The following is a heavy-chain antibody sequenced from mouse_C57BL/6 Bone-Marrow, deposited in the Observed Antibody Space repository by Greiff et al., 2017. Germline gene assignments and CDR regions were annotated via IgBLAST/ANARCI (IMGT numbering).Heavy chain of an antibody. Sequence: QVQLQQSGAELVKPGASVKISCKASGYAYSSYWMNWVKQRPGKGLEWIGQIYPGDGDTNYNGKFKGKATLTADKSSSTAYMQLSSLTSEDSAVYFCARAEPLLDWFDDWGQGTLVTVSA. V-gene: IGHV1-80*01. CDR1: GYAYSSYW. J-gene: IGHJ3*01. CDR2: IYPGDGDT. CDR3: ARAEPLLDWFDD.